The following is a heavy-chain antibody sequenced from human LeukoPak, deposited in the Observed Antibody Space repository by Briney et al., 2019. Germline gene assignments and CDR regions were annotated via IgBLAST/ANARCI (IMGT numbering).Heavy chain of an antibody. J-gene: IGHJ4*02. CDR2: IYWDDDK. CDR3: AHVADYDILTGYYWGYFDY. CDR1: GFSLSTSGVG. Sequence: SGPTLVNPTQTLTLTCTFSGFSLSTSGVGVGWIRQPPGKALEWLALIYWDDDKRYSPSLKSRLTITKDTSKNQVVLTMTNMDPVDTATYYCAHVADYDILTGYYWGYFDYWGQGTLVTVSS. V-gene: IGHV2-5*02. D-gene: IGHD3-9*01.